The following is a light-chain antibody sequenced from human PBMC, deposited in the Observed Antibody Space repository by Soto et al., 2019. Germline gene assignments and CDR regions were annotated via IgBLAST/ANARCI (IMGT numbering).Light chain of an antibody. CDR1: QSVSNNY. Sequence: VLTHSPGTLSLSPGEGATRSCRASQSVSNNYLAWYQQKPGQAPRFLIYGASSRATGIPDRFSGSGSGTDFTLTISRLEPEDFAVYYCQQYGSSPTTFGHGTKVDIK. V-gene: IGKV3-20*01. CDR2: GAS. J-gene: IGKJ1*01. CDR3: QQYGSSPTT.